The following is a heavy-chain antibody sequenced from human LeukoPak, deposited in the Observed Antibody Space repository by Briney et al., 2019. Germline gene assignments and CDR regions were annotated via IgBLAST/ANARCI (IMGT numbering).Heavy chain of an antibody. J-gene: IGHJ4*02. V-gene: IGHV4-59*08. CDR2: IYYSGST. CDR3: ARSRDGFNLDY. D-gene: IGHD5-24*01. CDR1: GGSISSYY. Sequence: SETLSLTCTVSGGSISSYYWSWIRQPPGKGLEWIGYIYYSGSTNYNPSLKSRVTISVDTSKNQFSLKLSSVTAADTAVYYCARSRDGFNLDYWGQGTLATVSS.